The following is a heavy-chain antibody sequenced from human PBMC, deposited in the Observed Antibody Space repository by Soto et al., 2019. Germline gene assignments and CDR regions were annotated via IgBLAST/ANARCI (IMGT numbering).Heavy chain of an antibody. J-gene: IGHJ5*02. V-gene: IGHV6-1*01. D-gene: IGHD6-19*01. CDR3: ARDRDVEQWLVFGGFDP. CDR2: TYYRSKWYN. CDR1: GDSVSSNSAA. Sequence: QSQTLSLTCAISGDSVSSNSAAWNWIRQSPSRGLEWLGRTYYRSKWYNDYAVSVKSRITINPDTSKNQFSLQLNSVTPEDTAVYYCARDRDVEQWLVFGGFDPWGQGTLVTVSS.